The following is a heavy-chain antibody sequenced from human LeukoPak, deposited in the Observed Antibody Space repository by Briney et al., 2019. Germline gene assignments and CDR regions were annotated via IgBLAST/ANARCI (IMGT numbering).Heavy chain of an antibody. CDR2: INTDGSGT. D-gene: IGHD3-3*01. V-gene: IGHV3-74*01. CDR3: ARDQYDTWSRRGNFDS. CDR1: GFTFSSYW. J-gene: IGHJ4*02. Sequence: GGSLRLSCAASGFTFSSYWMHWVRQAPGKGLVWISRINTDGSGTYYADSLKDRFTISRDNTKNSLYLQMNSLRVEDTAVFYCARDQYDTWSRRGNFDSWGQGTLVIVSS.